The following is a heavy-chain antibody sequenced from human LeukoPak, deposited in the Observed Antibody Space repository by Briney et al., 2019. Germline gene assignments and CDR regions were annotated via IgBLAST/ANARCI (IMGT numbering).Heavy chain of an antibody. Sequence: ASVKVSCKASGYTFTGHYIHWVRQAPGQGLEWMGRINPNSGGTNYAQKFQGRVTMTRDTSISTAYMELASLRSDDTAVYYCASPRDVWGSQNPYYYYGMDVWGQGTTVTVSS. CDR3: ASPRDVWGSQNPYYYYGMDV. CDR2: INPNSGGT. D-gene: IGHD3-16*01. CDR1: GYTFTGHY. V-gene: IGHV1-2*06. J-gene: IGHJ6*02.